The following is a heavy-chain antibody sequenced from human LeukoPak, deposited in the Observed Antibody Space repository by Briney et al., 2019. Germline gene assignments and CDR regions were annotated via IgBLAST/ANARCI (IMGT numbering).Heavy chain of an antibody. CDR2: IRVYNGDT. CDR1: GGTFSSYA. D-gene: IGHD5-24*01. CDR3: ARGGSRVTTINILDY. Sequence: ASVTVSCKASGGTFSSYAISWVRQAPGQGLEWMGWIRVYNGDTNYAQKFKGRVTMTTDTSTNTAYMELRSLGSDDTAVYYCARGGSRVTTINILDYWGQGALVTVSS. J-gene: IGHJ4*02. V-gene: IGHV1-18*01.